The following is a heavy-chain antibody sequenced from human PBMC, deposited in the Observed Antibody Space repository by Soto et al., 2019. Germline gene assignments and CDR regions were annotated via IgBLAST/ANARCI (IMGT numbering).Heavy chain of an antibody. D-gene: IGHD3-16*02. CDR1: GYTFTGYY. Sequence: ASVKVSCKASGYTFTGYYMHWVRQAPGQGLEWMGWINPNSGGTNYAQKFQGWVTMTRDTSISTAYMELSRLRSDDTAGYYGAREIYVYVWGGYRYVYFDYGGREPWSPSPQ. CDR2: INPNSGGT. V-gene: IGHV1-2*04. CDR3: AREIYVYVWGGYRYVYFDY. J-gene: IGHJ4*02.